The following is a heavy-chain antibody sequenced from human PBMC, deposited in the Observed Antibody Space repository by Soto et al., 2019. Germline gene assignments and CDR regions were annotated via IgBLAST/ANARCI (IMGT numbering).Heavy chain of an antibody. Sequence: ASVTVSCKASGYTFTGYYMHWVRQAPGQGLEGMGWIKANSGGTNYSQKFQGWVTMTRSTSISTAYMELSRLGADDTAVYYCASGFGNDVRFYYYYYMDVWGKGTTVTVSS. V-gene: IGHV1-2*04. CDR3: ASGFGNDVRFYYYYYMDV. CDR1: GYTFTGYY. D-gene: IGHD1-1*01. CDR2: IKANSGGT. J-gene: IGHJ6*03.